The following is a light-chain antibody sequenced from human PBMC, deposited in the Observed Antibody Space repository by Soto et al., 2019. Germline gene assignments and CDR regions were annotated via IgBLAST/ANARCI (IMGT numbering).Light chain of an antibody. CDR1: QSVGSY. V-gene: IGKV3-20*01. J-gene: IGKJ4*01. CDR2: GAS. CDR3: QQYGSSLT. Sequence: EIVLILSPATLSLSPGERATLSCRASQSVGSYLAWYQHKPGQAPRLLIYGASNRATGIPDRFSGSGSGTDFTLTISRLEPEDFAVYFCQQYGSSLTFGGGTKVDIK.